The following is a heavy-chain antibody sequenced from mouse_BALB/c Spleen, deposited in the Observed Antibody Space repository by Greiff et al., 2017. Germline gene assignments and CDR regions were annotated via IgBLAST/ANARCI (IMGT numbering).Heavy chain of an antibody. V-gene: IGHV1S56*01. CDR1: GYTFTSYY. CDR3: ARPREVYAMDY. J-gene: IGHJ4*01. Sequence: QVQLQQSGPELVKPGASVRISCKASGYTFTSYYIHWVKQRPGQGLEWIGWIYPGNVNTKYNEKFKGKATLTADKSSSTAYMQLSSLTSEDSAVYFCARPREVYAMDYWGQGTSVTVSS. CDR2: IYPGNVNT.